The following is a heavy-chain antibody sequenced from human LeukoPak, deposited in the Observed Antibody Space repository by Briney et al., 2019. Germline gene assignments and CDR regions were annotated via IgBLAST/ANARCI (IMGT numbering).Heavy chain of an antibody. J-gene: IGHJ4*02. CDR2: TRNKANSYTT. V-gene: IGHV3-72*01. D-gene: IGHD1-26*01. CDR1: GSTLSDHY. CDR3: AREVVGATEFDS. Sequence: GGSLRLSCAASGSTLSDHYMDWVRRAPGKGLEWVGRTRNKANSYTTQYAASVKGRFTISRDDSKNSLYLQMNSLKTEDAAVYYCAREVVGATEFDSWGQGTLVTVSS.